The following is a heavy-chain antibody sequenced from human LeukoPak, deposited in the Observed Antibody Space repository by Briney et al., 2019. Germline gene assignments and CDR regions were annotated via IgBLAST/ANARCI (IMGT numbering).Heavy chain of an antibody. D-gene: IGHD3-22*01. Sequence: SEXLSLTCAVSGYSISSGYYWGCIRPPPGKGLEWIGSIYHSGRTYYNPSPKRRVNIWGDKYKNKFYLKVSSVTCADTAVYYCARQGSGLGGYCFDYWGQGTLVTVSS. CDR2: IYHSGRT. V-gene: IGHV4-38-2*01. CDR3: ARQGSGLGGYCFDY. J-gene: IGHJ4*02. CDR1: GYSISSGYY.